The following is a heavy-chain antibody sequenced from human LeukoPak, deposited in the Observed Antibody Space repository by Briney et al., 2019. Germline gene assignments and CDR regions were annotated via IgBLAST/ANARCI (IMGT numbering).Heavy chain of an antibody. Sequence: PGGSLRLSCLASGFTFSSYSMSWIRQAPGKGLEWVSHISSSGSTITYADSVKGRFTVSRVNTKNSLYLQMNSLRADDTAIYYCARMKWQPPWAWGQGNLVTVFS. D-gene: IGHD1-26*01. CDR2: ISSSGSTI. V-gene: IGHV3-48*03. J-gene: IGHJ1*01. CDR1: GFTFSSYS. CDR3: ARMKWQPPWA.